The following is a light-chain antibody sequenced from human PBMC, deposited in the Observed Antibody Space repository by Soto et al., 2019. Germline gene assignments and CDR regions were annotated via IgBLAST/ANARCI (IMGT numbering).Light chain of an antibody. CDR3: QQYKRWLYT. J-gene: IGKJ2*01. CDR2: GAS. V-gene: IGKV3-15*01. Sequence: EIMMTQSPATLSGSPGERVTLSCRASDSVSSYLAWYQQKPGQAPRLLLYGASTRATGVPARFSGSVSGTDFTITISSLKCEYVAVYYCQQYKRWLYTFVQGTKREIK. CDR1: DSVSSY.